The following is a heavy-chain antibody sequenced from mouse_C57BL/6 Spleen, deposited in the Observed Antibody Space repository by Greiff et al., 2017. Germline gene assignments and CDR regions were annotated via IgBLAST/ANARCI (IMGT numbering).Heavy chain of an antibody. CDR1: GYTFTSYW. J-gene: IGHJ1*03. V-gene: IGHV1-50*01. CDR3: ARRGYDYWYFDV. Sequence: QVHVKQPGAELVKPGASVKLSCKASGYTFTSYWMQWVKQRPGQGLEWIGEIDPSDSYTNYNQKFKGKATLTVDTSSSTAYMQLSSLTSEDSAVYYCARRGYDYWYFDVWGTGTTVTVSS. D-gene: IGHD2-3*01. CDR2: IDPSDSYT.